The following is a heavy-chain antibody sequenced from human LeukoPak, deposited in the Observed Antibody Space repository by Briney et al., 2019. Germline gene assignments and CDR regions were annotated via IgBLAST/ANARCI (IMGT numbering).Heavy chain of an antibody. J-gene: IGHJ4*02. Sequence: SETLSLTCTVSGGSIRTGDYYWSWIRQPPGKGLEWIGNIYFSGDTSYNPSLKSRLTISLYTSKNQFSLTLTSVTAADTAFYYCARRNFYYYGSGTYPARFDYWGQGILATVSS. CDR2: IYFSGDT. CDR3: ARRNFYYYGSGTYPARFDY. D-gene: IGHD3-10*01. V-gene: IGHV4-30-4*01. CDR1: GGSIRTGDYY.